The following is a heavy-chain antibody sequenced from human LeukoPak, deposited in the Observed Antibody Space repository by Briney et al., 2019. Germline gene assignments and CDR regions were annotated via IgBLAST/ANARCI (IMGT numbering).Heavy chain of an antibody. CDR1: GFTFSSYW. D-gene: IGHD2-2*01. CDR2: IKQDGSGK. V-gene: IGHV3-7*01. J-gene: IGHJ6*03. Sequence: GGSLRLSCAASGFTFSSYWMSWVRQAPGKGLEWVANIKQDGSGKYYVDSVKGRFTISRDNAKNSLYLQMNSLRAEDTAVYYCARDLREPAVSYYMDVWGKGTTVTVSS. CDR3: ARDLREPAVSYYMDV.